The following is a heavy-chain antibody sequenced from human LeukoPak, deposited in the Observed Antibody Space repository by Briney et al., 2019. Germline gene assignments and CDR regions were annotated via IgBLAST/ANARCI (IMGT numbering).Heavy chain of an antibody. CDR3: ARDGQGHSYGVLGYYYYYGMDV. CDR2: ISATGGTT. CDR1: GFSFSSYA. J-gene: IGHJ6*02. D-gene: IGHD5-18*01. V-gene: IGHV3-23*01. Sequence: GGSLRLSCAASGFSFSSYAKSWVRQAPGRGLEWVSVISATGGTTYYADSVKGRFTISRDNSKNTLYLQMNSLRAEDTAVYYCARDGQGHSYGVLGYYYYYGMDVWGQGTTVTVSS.